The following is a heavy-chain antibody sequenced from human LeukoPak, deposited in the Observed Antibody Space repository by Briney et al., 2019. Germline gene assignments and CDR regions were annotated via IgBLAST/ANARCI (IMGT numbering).Heavy chain of an antibody. CDR3: AKDDYYDSSGYSDY. J-gene: IGHJ4*02. CDR1: GFTFSSYA. Sequence: PGGSLRLSCAASGFTFSSYAMSCDRQAPGKGLEWVSAISGSGGSTYYADSVKGRLTISRDNSKNTLYLQMNSLRAEHPAVYYCAKDDYYDSSGYSDYWGQGTLVTVSS. V-gene: IGHV3-23*01. CDR2: ISGSGGST. D-gene: IGHD3-22*01.